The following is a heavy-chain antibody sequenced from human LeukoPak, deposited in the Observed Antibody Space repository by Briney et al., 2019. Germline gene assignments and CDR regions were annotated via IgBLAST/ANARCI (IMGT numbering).Heavy chain of an antibody. CDR2: IYYSGST. CDR1: GGSISSSSYY. V-gene: IGHV4-39*01. J-gene: IGHJ4*02. Sequence: PSETLSLTCTVSGGSISSSSYYWGWIRQPPGKGLEWIGSIYYSGSTYYNPSLKSRVTISVATSKNQFSLKLSSVTAADTAVYYCARRPAAMAQTFDYWGQGTLVTVSS. CDR3: ARRPAAMAQTFDY. D-gene: IGHD5-18*01.